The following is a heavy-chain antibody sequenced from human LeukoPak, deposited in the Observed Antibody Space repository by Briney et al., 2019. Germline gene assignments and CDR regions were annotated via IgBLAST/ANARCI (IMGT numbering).Heavy chain of an antibody. CDR1: GFTFSSYW. CDR2: INEDGSEK. D-gene: IGHD6-13*01. V-gene: IGHV3-7*01. Sequence: GGSLRLSCVGSGFTFSSYWMTWVRQAPGKGLEWVANINEDGSEKFYVDSVKGRFTISRDNAKKSVYLQMNSLIVEDTGLYCCARDQGAAGDYWGQGTLVTVSS. CDR3: ARDQGAAGDY. J-gene: IGHJ4*02.